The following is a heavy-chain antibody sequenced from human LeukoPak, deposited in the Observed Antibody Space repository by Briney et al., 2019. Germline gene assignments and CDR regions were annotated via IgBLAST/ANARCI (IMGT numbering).Heavy chain of an antibody. CDR1: GGSISGYS. V-gene: IGHV4-59*01. J-gene: IGHJ6*02. Sequence: SETLSLTCTVSGGSISGYSWSWIRQPPGKGLEWIGYIYYSGSTNYNPSLKSRVTISVDTSKNQFSLKLSSVTAADTAVYYCARERRTSYYGSGTYYYGMDVWGQGTTVTVSS. CDR2: IYYSGST. CDR3: ARERRTSYYGSGTYYYGMDV. D-gene: IGHD3-10*01.